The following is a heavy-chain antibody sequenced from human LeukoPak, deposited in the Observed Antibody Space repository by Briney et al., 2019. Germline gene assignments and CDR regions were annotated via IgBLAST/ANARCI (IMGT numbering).Heavy chain of an antibody. CDR1: GFTFSSYS. D-gene: IGHD6-13*01. V-gene: IGHV3-21*01. Sequence: GGSLRLSCAASGFTFSSYSMNWVRQAPGKGLEWVSSISSSSSYIYYADSVKGRFTISRDNAKNSLYLQMNILRAEDMAVYYCASPYSSRWYELCYWGQGTLVTVSS. CDR3: ASPYSSRWYELCY. J-gene: IGHJ4*02. CDR2: ISSSSSYI.